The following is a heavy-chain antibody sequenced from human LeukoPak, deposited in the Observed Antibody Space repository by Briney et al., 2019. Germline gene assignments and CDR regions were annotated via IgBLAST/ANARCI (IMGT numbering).Heavy chain of an antibody. CDR2: IYYSGGT. CDR1: GGSISSNGYY. CDR3: ASAPGAVY. J-gene: IGHJ4*02. Sequence: SETLSLTCTVSGGSISSNGYYWAWFRQPPGKGLEWIGSIYYSGGTYYNPSLKSRVTISIDTSKNQFSLKLRSVTAADTAVYYCASAPGAVYWGQGTLVTVSS. D-gene: IGHD3-10*01. V-gene: IGHV4-39*07.